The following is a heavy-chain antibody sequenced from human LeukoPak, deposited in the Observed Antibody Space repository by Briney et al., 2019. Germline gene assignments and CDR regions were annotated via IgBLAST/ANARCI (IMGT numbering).Heavy chain of an antibody. J-gene: IGHJ3*02. CDR3: ATILVVQGAFDI. Sequence: GGSLRLSCAASGFSFSNYAMHWVRQAPGKGLEWVTVIWYDGSNKYYADSVKGRFTISRDNSKNTLYLQMNSLRAEDTAVYYCATILVVQGAFDIWGQGTMVTVSS. CDR2: IWYDGSNK. CDR1: GFSFSNYA. D-gene: IGHD3-22*01. V-gene: IGHV3-30*02.